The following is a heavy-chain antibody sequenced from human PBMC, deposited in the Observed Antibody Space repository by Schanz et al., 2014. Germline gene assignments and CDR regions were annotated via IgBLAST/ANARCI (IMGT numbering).Heavy chain of an antibody. J-gene: IGHJ4*02. CDR1: GGTFNSYT. V-gene: IGHV1-69*02. D-gene: IGHD4-17*01. CDR3: ARGYGDSPTDF. Sequence: QVQLVQSGAEVKKPGFSMKVSCKASGGTFNSYTINWVRQAPGQGLEWMGRIIPILGIANYAQKFQGRVTITADRSTSTAYMELSSLRSEDTAVYYCARGYGDSPTDFWGQGTLVTVSS. CDR2: IIPILGIA.